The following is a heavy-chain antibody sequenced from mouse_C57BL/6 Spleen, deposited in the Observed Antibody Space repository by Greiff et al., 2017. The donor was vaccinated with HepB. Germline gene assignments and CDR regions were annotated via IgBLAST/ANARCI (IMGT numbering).Heavy chain of an antibody. V-gene: IGHV1-26*01. Sequence: EVQLQQSGPELVKPGASVKISCKASGYTFTDYYMNWGKQSHGKSLEWIGDINPNNGGTSYNQKFKGKATLTVDKSSSTAYMELRSLTSEDSAVYYCAAPKCITAVVPFDYWGQGTTLTVSS. D-gene: IGHD1-1*01. CDR1: GYTFTDYY. CDR2: INPNNGGT. CDR3: AAPKCITAVVPFDY. J-gene: IGHJ2*01.